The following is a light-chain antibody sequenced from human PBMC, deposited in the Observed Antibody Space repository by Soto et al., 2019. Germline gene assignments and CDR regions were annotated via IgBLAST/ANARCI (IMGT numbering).Light chain of an antibody. CDR2: KDS. V-gene: IGLV3-25*02. Sequence: SYELTQPPSVSVSPGQTARITCSGDALPKQYAYWYQQKPGQAPVLVIYKDSERPSGIPERFSGSSSGTTVTLTISGVQAEDEADYSCQSADSSGTYCVFGTGTKVTVL. J-gene: IGLJ1*01. CDR3: QSADSSGTYCV. CDR1: ALPKQY.